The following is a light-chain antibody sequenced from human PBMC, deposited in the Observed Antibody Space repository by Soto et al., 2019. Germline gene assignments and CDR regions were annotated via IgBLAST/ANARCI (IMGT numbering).Light chain of an antibody. CDR3: QQYGSSGT. V-gene: IGKV3-20*01. Sequence: EIVLRTSPGTMSLSPGDRVTLSCRASQSVSNNYLAWYQQKPGQAPRLLIYGASNRAAGIPDRFSGSGSGTDFTLTISRLEPEDFAVYYCQQYGSSGTFGQGTKVDIK. J-gene: IGKJ1*01. CDR1: QSVSNNY. CDR2: GAS.